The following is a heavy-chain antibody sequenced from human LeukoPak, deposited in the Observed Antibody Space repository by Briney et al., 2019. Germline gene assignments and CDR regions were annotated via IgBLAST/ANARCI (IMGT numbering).Heavy chain of an antibody. J-gene: IGHJ4*02. CDR1: GFSFSSYG. CDR3: AKAPVTTCSGAYCYPFDY. D-gene: IGHD2-15*01. V-gene: IGHV3-23*01. Sequence: GGSLRLSCAASGFSFSSYGMSWVRQGPGKGLEWVSAISVSGNTYHADSVKGRFTISRDSYKNTLYLQMNNLRAEDAAVYYCAKAPVTTCSGAYCYPFDYWGQGTLVTVSS. CDR2: ISVSGNT.